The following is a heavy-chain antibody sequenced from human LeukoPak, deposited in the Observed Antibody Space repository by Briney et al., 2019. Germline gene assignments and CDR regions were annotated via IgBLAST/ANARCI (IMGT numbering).Heavy chain of an antibody. V-gene: IGHV3-30*18. D-gene: IGHD6-13*01. Sequence: PGRSLRLSCAASEFTFSTYGMHWVRQAPGKGLEWVAVISYDGSYKFYADSVKGRFTISRDNSKSTLYLQMNSLRAEDTAVYYCAKDRYSGLNTIDYWGQGTLVTVSS. J-gene: IGHJ4*02. CDR3: AKDRYSGLNTIDY. CDR2: ISYDGSYK. CDR1: EFTFSTYG.